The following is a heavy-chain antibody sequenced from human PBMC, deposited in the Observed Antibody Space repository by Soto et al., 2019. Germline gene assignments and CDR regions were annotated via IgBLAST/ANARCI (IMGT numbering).Heavy chain of an antibody. D-gene: IGHD6-6*01. CDR2: IYYSGST. Sequence: SETLSLTCTVSGGSISSYYWSWIRQPPGKGLEWIGYIYYSGSTNYNPSLKSRVTISVDTSKHQFSLKLSSVTADTAVYYCARVLSIAARPYYYYYMDVWGKGTTVTVSS. CDR1: GGSISSYY. V-gene: IGHV4-59*01. CDR3: ARVLSIAARPYYYYYMDV. J-gene: IGHJ6*03.